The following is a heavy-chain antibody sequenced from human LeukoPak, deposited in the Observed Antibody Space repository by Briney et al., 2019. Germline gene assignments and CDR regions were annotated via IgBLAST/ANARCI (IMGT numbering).Heavy chain of an antibody. V-gene: IGHV1-69*13. J-gene: IGHJ6*03. CDR3: AANDYGGSHYYYYYYMDV. CDR1: GGTFSSYA. CDR2: IIPIFGTA. Sequence: SVKVSCKASGGTFSSYAISWVRQAPGRGLEWMGGIIPIFGTANYAQKFQGRVTITADESTSTAYMELSSLRSEDTAVYYCAANDYGGSHYYYYYYMDVWGKGTTVTVSS. D-gene: IGHD4-23*01.